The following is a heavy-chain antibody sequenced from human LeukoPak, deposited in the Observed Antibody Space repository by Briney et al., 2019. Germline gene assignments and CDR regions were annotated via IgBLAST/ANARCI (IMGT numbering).Heavy chain of an antibody. V-gene: IGHV3-23*01. CDR3: AKDTTWIQLWLN. CDR1: GFTFSTYA. J-gene: IGHJ4*02. Sequence: GGSLRLSCAASGFTFSTYAMSWVRQAPGKGLQWVSAISGSGGSTYYADSVKGRFTISRDNSKNTLSLQMNNLRAEDTAVYYCAKDTTWIQLWLNWGQGTLVTVSS. D-gene: IGHD5-18*01. CDR2: ISGSGGST.